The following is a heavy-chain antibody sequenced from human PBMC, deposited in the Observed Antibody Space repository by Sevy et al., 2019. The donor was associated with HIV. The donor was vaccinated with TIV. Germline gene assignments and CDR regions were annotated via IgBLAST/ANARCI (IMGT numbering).Heavy chain of an antibody. CDR3: ARVRRRPPVVDSNWYFDV. CDR1: GASITSYY. D-gene: IGHD3-22*01. Sequence: SETLSLTCAVSGASITSYYWNWIRQSPGKGLEWIAYVYHSGTTSYNPSLKSRVSISLDTSRKQFSLTLYSVTAADTAIYYYARVRRRPPVVDSNWYFDVWGRGTLVTVSS. J-gene: IGHJ2*01. V-gene: IGHV4-59*12. CDR2: VYHSGTT.